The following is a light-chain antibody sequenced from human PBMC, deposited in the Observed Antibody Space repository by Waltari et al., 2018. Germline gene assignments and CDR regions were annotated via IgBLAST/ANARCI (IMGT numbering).Light chain of an antibody. V-gene: IGLV2-23*01. Sequence: QSALTQPASVSGSPGQSITISCSGTNSDVGGYDYVSWYQHHPGKAPKLIIYDDTKGPSGVSNRFSGSKSGNTASLTISGLQAEDEADYYCSSYAGGNNLLFGGGTKVTVL. CDR3: SSYAGGNNLL. CDR2: DDT. J-gene: IGLJ2*01. CDR1: NSDVGGYDY.